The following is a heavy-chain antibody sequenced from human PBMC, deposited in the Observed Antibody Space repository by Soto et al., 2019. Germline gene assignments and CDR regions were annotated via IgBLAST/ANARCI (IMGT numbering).Heavy chain of an antibody. Sequence: GASVKVSCKESGYTFTSYYMHWVRQAPGQGLEWMGIINPSGGSTSYAQKFQGRVTMTRDTSTSTVYMELSSLRSKDTAVYYCAREALRWVQYAGFDYWGQGTLVTVSS. CDR2: INPSGGST. D-gene: IGHD1-1*01. CDR3: AREALRWVQYAGFDY. V-gene: IGHV1-46*01. J-gene: IGHJ4*02. CDR1: GYTFTSYY.